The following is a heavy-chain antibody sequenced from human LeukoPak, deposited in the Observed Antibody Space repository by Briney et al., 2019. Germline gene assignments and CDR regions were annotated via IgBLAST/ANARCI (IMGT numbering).Heavy chain of an antibody. CDR3: AMGATVTTFGGFDP. V-gene: IGHV1-18*04. CDR2: ISAYNGNT. Sequence: ASVKVSCKASGYTFTGYYMHWVRQAPGQGLVWMGWISAYNGNTNYAQKLQGRVTMTTDTSTSTAYMELRSLRSDDTAVYYCAMGATVTTFGGFDPWGQGTLVTVSS. J-gene: IGHJ5*02. CDR1: GYTFTGYY. D-gene: IGHD4-11*01.